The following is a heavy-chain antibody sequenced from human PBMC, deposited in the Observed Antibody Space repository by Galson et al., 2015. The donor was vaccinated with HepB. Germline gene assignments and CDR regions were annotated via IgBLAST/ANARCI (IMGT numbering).Heavy chain of an antibody. CDR1: AYTFTDYY. CDR2: INPNNGGT. D-gene: IGHD5-24*01. V-gene: IGHV1-2*02. Sequence: SVKVSCKASAYTFTDYYIHWVRQAPGQGLQWMGRINPNNGGTDSAQKFQGRITMTRDTSISTAYVELSRLKSGDTAVYYCARGEMATTYYCDYWGQGTLVTVSS. CDR3: ARGEMATTYYCDY. J-gene: IGHJ4*02.